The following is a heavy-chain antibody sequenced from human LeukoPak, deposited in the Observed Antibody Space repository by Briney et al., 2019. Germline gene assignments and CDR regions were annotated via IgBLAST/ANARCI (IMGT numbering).Heavy chain of an antibody. CDR2: MNPNTGRT. D-gene: IGHD3-22*01. CDR1: GGTFSSYA. J-gene: IGHJ4*02. Sequence: ASVKVSCKASGGTFSSYAISWVRQAPGQGLGWMGWMNPNTGRTGFAQKFQGRLTMPRDTSIRTAYIELSSLGSEDTAVYYCARLSQTPDYYSNGGYYYLGYWGQGTPVTVSS. V-gene: IGHV1-8*02. CDR3: ARLSQTPDYYSNGGYYYLGY.